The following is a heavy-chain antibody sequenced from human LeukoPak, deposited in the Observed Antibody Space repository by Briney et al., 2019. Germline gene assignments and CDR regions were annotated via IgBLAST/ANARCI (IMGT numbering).Heavy chain of an antibody. Sequence: GGSLRLSCAASEFTVSSNYMSWVRQAPGKGLEWVSVIYSGGSTYNADSVKGRFTISTDYSKNTLYLQMNSLRAEDTAVYYCARVPSDHLRTSHWYFDLWCRGTLVTVSS. D-gene: IGHD1-14*01. CDR2: IYSGGST. J-gene: IGHJ2*01. CDR3: ARVPSDHLRTSHWYFDL. CDR1: EFTVSSNY. V-gene: IGHV3-66*02.